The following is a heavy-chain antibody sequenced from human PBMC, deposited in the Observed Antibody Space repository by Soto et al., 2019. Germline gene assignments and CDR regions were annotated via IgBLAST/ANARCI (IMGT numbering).Heavy chain of an antibody. CDR1: GFSISSYY. V-gene: IGHV4-59*01. Sequence: PSETLSLTCTVSGFSISSYYWSWIRQPPGKGLEWIGYIYYSGSTNYNPSLKSRVTISVDTSKNQFSLKLSSVTAADTAVYYCASSRSGHMDVWGKGTTVTVS. J-gene: IGHJ6*03. CDR2: IYYSGST. D-gene: IGHD3-10*01. CDR3: ASSRSGHMDV.